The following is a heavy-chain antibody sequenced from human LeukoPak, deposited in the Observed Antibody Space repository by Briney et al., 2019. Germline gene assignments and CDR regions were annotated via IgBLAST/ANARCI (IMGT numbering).Heavy chain of an antibody. D-gene: IGHD4-17*01. J-gene: IGHJ6*03. Sequence: PGGSLRLSCAASGFTFSSYAMHWVRQAPGKGLEWVAVISYDGSNKYYADSVKGRFTISRDNSKNTLYLQMNSLRAEDTAVYYCAKDDKLRGYYYYYMDVWGKGTTVTVSS. CDR3: AKDDKLRGYYYYYMDV. CDR2: ISYDGSNK. V-gene: IGHV3-30-3*01. CDR1: GFTFSSYA.